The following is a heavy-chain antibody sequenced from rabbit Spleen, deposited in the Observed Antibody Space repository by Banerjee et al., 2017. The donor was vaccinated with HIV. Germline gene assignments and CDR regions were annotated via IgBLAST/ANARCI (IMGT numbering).Heavy chain of an antibody. CDR2: IDPVFGVA. CDR3: ARAGYAGYGYDL. Sequence: QLEESAGGLVQPGGSLKLSCKASGFTLSRYYMNWVRQAPGKGLEWIGYIDPVFGVAYYANWVNGRFSISRENAQNTVFLQMTSLTAADTATYFCARAGYAGYGYDLWGPGTLVTVS. D-gene: IGHD6-1*01. J-gene: IGHJ4*01. V-gene: IGHV1S7*01. CDR1: GFTLSRYY.